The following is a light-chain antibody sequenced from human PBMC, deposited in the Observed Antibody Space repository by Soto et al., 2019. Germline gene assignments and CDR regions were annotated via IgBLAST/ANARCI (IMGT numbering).Light chain of an antibody. CDR1: QSISSW. Sequence: DIPMTQSPSTLSASVGDRVTITCRASQSISSWLAWYQQKPGKAPRLLIYKASSLESGVPSRFSGSGSGTEFTLTISSLQPDDFATYYCQQHNTYPATFGQGTKVEI. V-gene: IGKV1-5*03. CDR3: QQHNTYPAT. J-gene: IGKJ1*01. CDR2: KAS.